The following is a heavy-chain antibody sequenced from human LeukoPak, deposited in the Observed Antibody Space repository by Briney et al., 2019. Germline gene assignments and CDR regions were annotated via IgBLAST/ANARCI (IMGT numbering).Heavy chain of an antibody. V-gene: IGHV4-39*01. D-gene: IGHD6-6*01. Sequence: SETLSLTCTVSGGSISSSSYYWGWIRQPPGKGLEWIGSIYYSGSTYYNPSLKSRVTISVDTSKNQFSLKLSSVTAADTAVYYCARQHSSSSLYYYYYYYMDVWGKGTTVTVSS. CDR2: IYYSGST. J-gene: IGHJ6*03. CDR3: ARQHSSSSLYYYYYYYMDV. CDR1: GGSISSSSYY.